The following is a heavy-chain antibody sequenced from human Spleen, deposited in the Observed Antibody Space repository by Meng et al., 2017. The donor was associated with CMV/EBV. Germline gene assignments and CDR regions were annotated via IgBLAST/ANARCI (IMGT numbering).Heavy chain of an antibody. Sequence: SETLSLTCTVYGGSLSDYYWNWVRQPPGKGLEWIGEIKHSGTTNHKPSLKSRVTISVDTSKNQFSLKLSSVTAADTAVYYCARTGYQLLSIDYWGQGTLVTVSS. CDR1: GGSLSDYY. CDR2: IKHSGTT. V-gene: IGHV4-34*01. CDR3: ARTGYQLLSIDY. D-gene: IGHD2-2*01. J-gene: IGHJ4*02.